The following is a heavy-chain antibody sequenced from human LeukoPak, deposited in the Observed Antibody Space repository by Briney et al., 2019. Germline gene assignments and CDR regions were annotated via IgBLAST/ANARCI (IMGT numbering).Heavy chain of an antibody. CDR2: INHSGDT. Sequence: KPSETLSLTCAVHGGSFSGYFWSWTRQPPGKGLEYIGEINHSGDTTYNPSLKTRVTISVDTSKNQFSLNMISVTAADTAVYYCARHEFGSSSAAFDTWGQGTMVIVSS. D-gene: IGHD6-6*01. V-gene: IGHV4-34*01. J-gene: IGHJ3*02. CDR3: ARHEFGSSSAAFDT. CDR1: GGSFSGYF.